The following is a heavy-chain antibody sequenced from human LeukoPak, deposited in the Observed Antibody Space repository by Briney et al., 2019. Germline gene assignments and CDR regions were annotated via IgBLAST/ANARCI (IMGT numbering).Heavy chain of an antibody. CDR3: TKDIVAPGSYVG. J-gene: IGHJ4*02. V-gene: IGHV3-15*01. CDR2: VKSKTDIGTT. D-gene: IGHD1-26*01. CDR1: GFTFDDYG. Sequence: GGSLRLSCAASGFTFDDYGMSWVRQAPGKGLEWVGRVKSKTDIGTTDYAAPVKGRFTISRDDSKNTLYLQMNSLKTEDTAAYYCTKDIVAPGSYVGWGQGTLVTVSS.